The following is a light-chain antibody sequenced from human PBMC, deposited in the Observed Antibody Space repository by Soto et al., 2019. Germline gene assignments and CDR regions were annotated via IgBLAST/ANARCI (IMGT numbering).Light chain of an antibody. CDR1: QTISSR. J-gene: IGKJ1*01. Sequence: DIQMTQSPSTLSGSVGDRVTITCRASQTISSRLAWYQQKPGKAPKLLIYKASTLKSGVPSRFSGSGSGTEFTLPISSLQPDDFATYYCQHYNSYSEAFGQGTKVELK. CDR3: QHYNSYSEA. V-gene: IGKV1-5*03. CDR2: KAS.